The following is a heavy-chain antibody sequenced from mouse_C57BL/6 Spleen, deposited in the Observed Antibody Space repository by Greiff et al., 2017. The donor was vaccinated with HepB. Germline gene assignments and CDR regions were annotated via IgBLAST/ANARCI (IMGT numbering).Heavy chain of an antibody. CDR3: ASIYYDYEEFAY. J-gene: IGHJ3*01. V-gene: IGHV14-2*01. D-gene: IGHD2-4*01. CDR1: GFNIKDYY. Sequence: EVKLVESGAELVKPGASVKLSCTASGFNIKDYYMHWVKQRTEQGLEWIGRIDPEDGETKYAPKFQGKATITADTSSNTAYLQLSSLTSEDTAVYYCASIYYDYEEFAYWGQGTLVTVSA. CDR2: IDPEDGET.